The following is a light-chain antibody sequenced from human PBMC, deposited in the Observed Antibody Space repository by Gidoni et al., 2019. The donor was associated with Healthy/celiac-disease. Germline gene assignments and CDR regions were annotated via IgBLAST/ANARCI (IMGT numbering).Light chain of an antibody. Sequence: SSELTQDRAVSVALGQTVRITCQGDSLRSYYASWYQQKPGQAPVLVIYGKNNRPSGIPDRFSGSSSGTTASLPITGAQAEDEADYYCNSRDSSGNHLVFGGGTKLTVL. CDR3: NSRDSSGNHLV. CDR2: GKN. CDR1: SLRSYY. V-gene: IGLV3-19*01. J-gene: IGLJ2*01.